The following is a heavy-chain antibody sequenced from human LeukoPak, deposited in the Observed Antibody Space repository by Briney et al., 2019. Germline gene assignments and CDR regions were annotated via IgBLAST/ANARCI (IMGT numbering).Heavy chain of an antibody. D-gene: IGHD3-22*01. V-gene: IGHV3-48*01. CDR3: ARDRYDSSHYYHY. Sequence: GGSVRLSCAASGFTFSSYDMNWDRQAPGKGPEWVSYISRSSSIIYYADSVKGRFTISRDNAKNSLYLQMNSLRGEDTAVYYCARDRYDSSHYYHYWGQGSLVSDSA. CDR2: ISRSSSII. CDR1: GFTFSSYD. J-gene: IGHJ4*02.